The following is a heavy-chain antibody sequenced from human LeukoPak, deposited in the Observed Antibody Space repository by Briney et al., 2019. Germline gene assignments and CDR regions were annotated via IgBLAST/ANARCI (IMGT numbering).Heavy chain of an antibody. D-gene: IGHD3-22*01. CDR2: IYTSGST. CDR1: GGSISSGSYY. CDR3: ARASSASPYYYDSSGYYYDNWFDP. J-gene: IGHJ5*02. Sequence: SETLSLTCTVSGGSISSGSYYWSWIRQPAGEGLEWIGRIYTSGSTNYNPSLKSRVTISVDTSKNQFSLKLSSVTAADTAVYYCARASSASPYYYDSSGYYYDNWFDPWGQGTLVTVSS. V-gene: IGHV4-61*02.